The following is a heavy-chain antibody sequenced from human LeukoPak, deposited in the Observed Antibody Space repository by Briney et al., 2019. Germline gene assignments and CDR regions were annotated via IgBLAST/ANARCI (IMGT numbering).Heavy chain of an antibody. V-gene: IGHV3-74*03. D-gene: IGHD3-10*01. Sequence: GGSLRLSCAASGFNISSHWMHWVRHAPGKGLVWVSRLRSSGNGTTYADSVKGRFTISRDNAKNTLFLQMNSLRIEDTAVYYCVRGREVRGRSMDVWGKGTTVIVSP. CDR2: LRSSGNGT. J-gene: IGHJ6*04. CDR3: VRGREVRGRSMDV. CDR1: GFNISSHW.